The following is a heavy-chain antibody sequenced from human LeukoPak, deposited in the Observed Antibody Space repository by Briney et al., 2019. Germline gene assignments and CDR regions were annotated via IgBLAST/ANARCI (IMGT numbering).Heavy chain of an antibody. Sequence: HPGRSLRLSCAASGFTFSSYGMHWVRQAPGKGLEWVALIWYDGSNKYYADSVKGRLTISRDNSKNTLYLQMNSLRAEDTAVYYCAREGPRGNSQFDYWGRGTLVTVSS. CDR3: AREGPRGNSQFDY. V-gene: IGHV3-33*01. CDR2: IWYDGSNK. CDR1: GFTFSSYG. D-gene: IGHD5-24*01. J-gene: IGHJ4*02.